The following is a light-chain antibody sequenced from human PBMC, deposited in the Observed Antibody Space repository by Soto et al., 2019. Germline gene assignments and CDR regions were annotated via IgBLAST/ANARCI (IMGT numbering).Light chain of an antibody. J-gene: IGLJ1*01. CDR3: GTWDRIVSAYV. CDR1: SSNIGNDY. Sequence: QSVLTQPPSVSAAPGQKVTISCSGSSSNIGNDYVSWYQQLPGTAPKLLIYDNYKRPSGIPDRFSGSKSGTSGTLGITGLQTGDEADYYCGTWDRIVSAYVFGTGTKLTVL. V-gene: IGLV1-51*01. CDR2: DNY.